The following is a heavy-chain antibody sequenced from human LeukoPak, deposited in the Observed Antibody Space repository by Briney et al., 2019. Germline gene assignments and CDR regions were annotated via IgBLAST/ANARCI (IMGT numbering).Heavy chain of an antibody. J-gene: IGHJ4*02. CDR3: AGVRREVYKFDY. Sequence: SETLSLTCTVSGGSLSSSSYYWLGIRQPPGKGLEWIGSIYYSGSTYYNPSLKSRVTISVDTSKNQFSLKLSSVTAADTAVYYCAGVRREVYKFDYWGQGTLVTVSS. CDR1: GGSLSSSSYY. CDR2: IYYSGST. D-gene: IGHD5-24*01. V-gene: IGHV4-39*01.